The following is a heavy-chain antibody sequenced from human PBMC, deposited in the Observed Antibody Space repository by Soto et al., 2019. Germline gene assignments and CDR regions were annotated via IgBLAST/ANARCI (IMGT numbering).Heavy chain of an antibody. CDR3: ARPSAHGREQYFEDAFDI. J-gene: IGHJ3*02. V-gene: IGHV5-51*01. CDR2: IYPDDSGV. Sequence: GESLKISCQGIGYTFGNYWIAWVRQMPGKGLEWMAIIYPDDSGVRYSPSFQGQFIISADKFIATAYLQWSSLQTSDTALYYCARPSAHGREQYFEDAFDIWGQGTMVTV. CDR1: GYTFGNYW. D-gene: IGHD3-9*01.